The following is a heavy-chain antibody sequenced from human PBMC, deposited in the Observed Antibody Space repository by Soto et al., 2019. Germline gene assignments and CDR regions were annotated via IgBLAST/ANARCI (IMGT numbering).Heavy chain of an antibody. Sequence: PGGSLRLSCAASGFTFSSYEMNWVRQAPGKGLEWVSYISSSGSTIYYADSVKGRFTISRDNAKNSLYLQMNSLRAEDTAVYYGARDSGSGGGNPNDDAFDSWGQGTMVPVPS. D-gene: IGHD2-15*01. V-gene: IGHV3-48*03. J-gene: IGHJ3*02. CDR1: GFTFSSYE. CDR2: ISSSGSTI. CDR3: ARDSGSGGGNPNDDAFDS.